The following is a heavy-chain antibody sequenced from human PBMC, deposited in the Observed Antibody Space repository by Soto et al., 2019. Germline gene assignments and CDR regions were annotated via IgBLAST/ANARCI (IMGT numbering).Heavy chain of an antibody. D-gene: IGHD3-16*01. J-gene: IGHJ6*02. CDR1: GYTFTTYY. CDR3: ARDGPQARIMRYYGMDV. V-gene: IGHV1-8*02. CDR2: MNPNSGNT. Sequence: ASVKVSCKASGYTFTTYYIHWVRQAPGQGLEWMGWMNPNSGNTGYAQKFQGRVTMTRNTSISTAYMELSSLRSEDTAVYYCARDGPQARIMRYYGMDVWGQGTTVTVSS.